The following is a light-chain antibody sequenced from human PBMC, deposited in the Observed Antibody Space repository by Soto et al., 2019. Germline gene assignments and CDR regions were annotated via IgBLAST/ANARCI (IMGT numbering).Light chain of an antibody. CDR2: TAS. Sequence: DLQMTKSPSSLSASVGDRVTITCRASQSISSYLNWYQQKPGKAPKLLIYTASNLQGGVPSRFGGSGAGTDFTLTISRLQPEDFATYYCQQSCSTPSWTFSPGTKVDIK. V-gene: IGKV1-39*01. CDR1: QSISSY. CDR3: QQSCSTPSWT. J-gene: IGKJ3*01.